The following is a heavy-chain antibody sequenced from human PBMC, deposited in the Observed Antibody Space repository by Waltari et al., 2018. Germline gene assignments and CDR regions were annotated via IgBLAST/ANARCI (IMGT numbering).Heavy chain of an antibody. CDR1: GYTFSSCA. Sequence: QVQLVQSGAEVKKPGASVKVSCQASGYTFSSCAMHGVRQPPEQMLEWRGWINAGNGNTKYSQKFQGRVTITRDTSASTAYMELSSLRSEDTAVYYCARGDYYGSGSAGGMDVWGQGTTVTVSS. J-gene: IGHJ6*02. V-gene: IGHV1-3*01. D-gene: IGHD3-10*01. CDR3: ARGDYYGSGSAGGMDV. CDR2: INAGNGNT.